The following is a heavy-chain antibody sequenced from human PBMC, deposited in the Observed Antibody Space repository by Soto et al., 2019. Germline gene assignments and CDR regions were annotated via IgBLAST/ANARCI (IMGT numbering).Heavy chain of an antibody. Sequence: ILSCAASGFTFSSYSMNWVRQAPGKGLEWVSSISSSSSYIYYADSVKGRFTISRDNAKNSLYLQMNSLRAEDTAVYYCARTSIWSGYPYYYGMDVWGQGTTVTVSS. V-gene: IGHV3-21*04. D-gene: IGHD3-3*01. CDR3: ARTSIWSGYPYYYGMDV. J-gene: IGHJ6*02. CDR2: ISSSSSYI. CDR1: GFTFSSYS.